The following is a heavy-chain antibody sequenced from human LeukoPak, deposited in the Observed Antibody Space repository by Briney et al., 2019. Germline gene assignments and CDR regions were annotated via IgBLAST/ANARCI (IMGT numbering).Heavy chain of an antibody. CDR2: IYHSGST. D-gene: IGHD6-19*01. V-gene: IGHV4-4*02. J-gene: IGHJ4*02. CDR1: GGSISSNTW. Sequence: SETLSLTCAVSGGSISSNTWWSWVRQPPGKGLEWIGEIYHSGSTNYNPSLKSRVTISVDTSKNQFSLKLSSVTAADTAVYYCATLYSSLDYWGQGTLVTVSS. CDR3: ATLYSSLDY.